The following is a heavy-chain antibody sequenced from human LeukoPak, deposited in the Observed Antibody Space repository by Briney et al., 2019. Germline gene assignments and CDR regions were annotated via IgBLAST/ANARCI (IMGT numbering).Heavy chain of an antibody. CDR3: ARDSSGSHNWFDP. D-gene: IGHD1-26*01. CDR2: IYYSGST. CDR1: GGSISSYY. J-gene: IGHJ5*02. V-gene: IGHV4-59*12. Sequence: SETLSLTCTVSGGSISSYYWSWIRQPPGKGLEWIGYIYYSGSTNYNPSLKSRVTISVDKSKNQFSLKLSSVTAADTAVYYCARDSSGSHNWFDPWGQGTLVTVSS.